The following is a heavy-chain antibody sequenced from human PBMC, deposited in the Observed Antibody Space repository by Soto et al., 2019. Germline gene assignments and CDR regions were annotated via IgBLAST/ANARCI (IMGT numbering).Heavy chain of an antibody. CDR2: IWYDGSNK. V-gene: IGHV3-33*01. J-gene: IGHJ6*02. Sequence: GGSLRLSCVASGFTFSSYGMHWVRQAPGKGLEWVAVIWYDGSNKYYVDSVKGRFTISRDNSKNTLYLQMNSLRAEDTAVYYCARTLSQLYYYYGMDVWGQGTTVTVSS. CDR1: GFTFSSYG. CDR3: ARTLSQLYYYYGMDV.